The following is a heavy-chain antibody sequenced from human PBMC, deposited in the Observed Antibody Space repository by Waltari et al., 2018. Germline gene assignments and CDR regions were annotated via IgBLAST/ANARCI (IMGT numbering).Heavy chain of an antibody. D-gene: IGHD3-10*01. CDR2: ISFDVNKI. V-gene: IGHV3-30*01. CDR3: ARDGHSYFYGSWSDY. J-gene: IGHJ4*02. Sequence: QVHLVESGGGVVQPGQSLTLSCEVSGISVRTYAMHWVRQAPGKGLVWVEVISFDVNKIYFSYSVKGRFTITRDNSKNTLYLQMNSLTPEDTGIYYCARDGHSYFYGSWSDYWGQGTLVTVSS. CDR1: GISVRTYA.